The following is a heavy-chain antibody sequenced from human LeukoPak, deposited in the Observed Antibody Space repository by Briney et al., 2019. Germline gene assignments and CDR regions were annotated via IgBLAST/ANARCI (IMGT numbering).Heavy chain of an antibody. J-gene: IGHJ6*02. V-gene: IGHV1-8*01. CDR2: MNPNSGNT. D-gene: IGHD3-22*01. Sequence: ASVKVSCKASGYTFTSYDINWVRQATGQGLEWMGWMNPNSGNTGYAQKFQGRVTMTRNTSISTAYMELSSLRSEDTAVYYCARGLYDSSGYYFGIYGMDVWGQGTTVTVSS. CDR3: ARGLYDSSGYYFGIYGMDV. CDR1: GYTFTSYD.